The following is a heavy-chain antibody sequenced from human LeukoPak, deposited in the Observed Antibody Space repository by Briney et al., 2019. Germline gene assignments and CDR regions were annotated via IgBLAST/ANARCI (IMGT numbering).Heavy chain of an antibody. CDR3: ARHPNEGYCGGDCYLDAFDI. D-gene: IGHD2-21*02. V-gene: IGHV3-48*01. Sequence: GGSLRLSCAASGFTFSSYSMNWVRQAPGKGLEWVSSISSSSSIIYYADSVKGRFTISRDNAQNSLYLQMNSLRAEDTAVYYCARHPNEGYCGGDCYLDAFDIWGQGTMVTVSS. CDR2: ISSSSSII. J-gene: IGHJ3*02. CDR1: GFTFSSYS.